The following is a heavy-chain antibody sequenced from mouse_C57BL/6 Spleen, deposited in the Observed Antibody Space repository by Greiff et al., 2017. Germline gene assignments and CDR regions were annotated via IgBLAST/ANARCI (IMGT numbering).Heavy chain of an antibody. J-gene: IGHJ2*01. D-gene: IGHD4-1*01. CDR2: IDPETGGT. Sequence: VQLKQSGAELVRPGASVTLSCKASGYTFPDYEMHWVKQTPVHGLEWIGAIDPETGGTAYNQKFKGKAILTADKSSSTAYMELRSLTSEDSAVYYCTTGWDERDFDYWGQGTTLTVSS. V-gene: IGHV1-15*01. CDR1: GYTFPDYE. CDR3: TTGWDERDFDY.